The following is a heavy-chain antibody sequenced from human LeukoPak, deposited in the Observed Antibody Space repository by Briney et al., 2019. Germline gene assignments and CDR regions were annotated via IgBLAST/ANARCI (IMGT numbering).Heavy chain of an antibody. V-gene: IGHV4-61*01. CDR2: MSHSGSA. CDR3: ARYYASQYYFDY. CDR1: GYSISSGNY. J-gene: IGHJ4*02. D-gene: IGHD3-16*01. Sequence: SETLSLTCTVSGYSISSGNYWSWIRQPPGKGLEWIGYMSHSGSANYNPSLKSRVTISVDTPKNQFSLRLSSVTPADTAVYFCARYYASQYYFDYWGQGTLVTVSS.